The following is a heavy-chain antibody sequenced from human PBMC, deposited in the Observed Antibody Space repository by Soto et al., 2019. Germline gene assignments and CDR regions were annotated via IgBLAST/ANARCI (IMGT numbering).Heavy chain of an antibody. Sequence: PRGSLRLSGVGSGFIFSNNGMQWVRQTPGKGLEWVAFMSYDGSDTFYADSVKGRFTISRDNSKNTLFLHMSNLRAEDTAMYYCTIVRVADSALDHWGQGTLVTVSS. CDR3: TIVRVADSALDH. CDR2: MSYDGSDT. J-gene: IGHJ4*02. V-gene: IGHV3-30*05. D-gene: IGHD6-6*01. CDR1: GFIFSNNG.